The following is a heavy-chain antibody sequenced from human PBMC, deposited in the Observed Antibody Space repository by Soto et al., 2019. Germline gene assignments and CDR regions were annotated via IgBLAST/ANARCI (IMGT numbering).Heavy chain of an antibody. CDR1: GYTFTSYG. J-gene: IGHJ4*02. Sequence: QVQLVQSGAEVKKPGASVKVSCKASGYTFTSYGISWVRQAPGQGLEWMGWISAYNGNTNYAQKLQGRVTMTTDTSTSTAYMELRSLRSDDTAVYYCVRDQVSERQQLPHFGDFDYWGQGTLVTVSS. CDR2: ISAYNGNT. CDR3: VRDQVSERQQLPHFGDFDY. D-gene: IGHD6-13*01. V-gene: IGHV1-18*01.